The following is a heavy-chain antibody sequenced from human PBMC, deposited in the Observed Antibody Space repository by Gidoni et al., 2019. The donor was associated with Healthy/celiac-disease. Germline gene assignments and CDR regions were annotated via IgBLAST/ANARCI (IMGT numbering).Heavy chain of an antibody. D-gene: IGHD2-15*01. CDR3: AKAKGVVAAVYYYYGMDV. J-gene: IGHJ6*02. V-gene: IGHV3-30*18. CDR1: YGSYG. CDR2: ISYDGSNK. Sequence: YGSYGMHWVRQAPGKGLEWVAVISYDGSNKYYADSVKGRFTISRDNSKNTLYLQLNSLRDEDTAVYYCAKAKGVVAAVYYYYGMDVWGQGTTVTVSS.